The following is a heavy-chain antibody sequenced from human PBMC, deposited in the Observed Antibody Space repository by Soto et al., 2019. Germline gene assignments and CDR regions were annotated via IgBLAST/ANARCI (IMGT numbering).Heavy chain of an antibody. CDR1: GGTFSSYA. D-gene: IGHD3-22*01. J-gene: IGHJ3*02. V-gene: IGHV1-69*01. CDR3: ASLNRYYYDSSGAFDI. Sequence: QVQLVQSGAEVKKPGSSVKVSCKASGGTFSSYAISWVRQAPGQGLEWMGGIIPIFGTANYAQKFQGRVTINADESTSTAYMELSSLRSEDTAVYYCASLNRYYYDSSGAFDIWGQGTMVTVSS. CDR2: IIPIFGTA.